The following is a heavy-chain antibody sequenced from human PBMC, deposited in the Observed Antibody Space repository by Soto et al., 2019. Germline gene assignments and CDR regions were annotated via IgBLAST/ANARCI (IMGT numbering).Heavy chain of an antibody. Sequence: EVQLLESGGGLVQPGGSLRLSCAASVFTFSSYALSWVRQAPGKGLEWVSAISNSGGSTYYADSVKGRFTISRDNSMNTLYLQMNSLRAEDTAVYYCAKDFYSSSWTPFDYWGQGTLVTVSS. CDR1: VFTFSSYA. J-gene: IGHJ4*02. CDR2: ISNSGGST. CDR3: AKDFYSSSWTPFDY. D-gene: IGHD6-13*01. V-gene: IGHV3-23*01.